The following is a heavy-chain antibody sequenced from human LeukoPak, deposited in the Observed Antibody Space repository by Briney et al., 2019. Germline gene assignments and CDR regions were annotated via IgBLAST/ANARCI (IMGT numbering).Heavy chain of an antibody. CDR3: ARPTYYYGSGSYLV. D-gene: IGHD3-10*01. V-gene: IGHV4-38-2*02. Sequence: SETLSLTCTVSGYSISSGYYWGWIRQPPGKGLEWIGSIYHSGSTYYNPSLKSRVTISVDTSKNQFSLKLSSVTAADTAVYYCARPTYYYGSGSYLVWGKGATVTISS. CDR2: IYHSGST. J-gene: IGHJ6*04. CDR1: GYSISSGYY.